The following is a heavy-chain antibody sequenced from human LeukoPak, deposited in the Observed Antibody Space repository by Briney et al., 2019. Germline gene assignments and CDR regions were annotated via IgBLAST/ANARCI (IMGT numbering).Heavy chain of an antibody. J-gene: IGHJ4*02. CDR3: APSSPPGHLDH. CDR1: GFSFSKYG. Sequence: GGSLRLSCAASGFSFSKYGMHWVRQAPGKGLEWVAFIRDDGSSKYYRDSVKGRSTVSRDNSKNTLYLQINGLRPDDTALYYCAPSSPPGHLDHWGQGTLVTVSS. CDR2: IRDDGSSK. V-gene: IGHV3-30*02.